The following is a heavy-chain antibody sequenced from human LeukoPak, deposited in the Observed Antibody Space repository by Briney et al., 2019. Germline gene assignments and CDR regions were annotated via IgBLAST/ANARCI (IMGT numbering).Heavy chain of an antibody. CDR2: ISSSSSYI. J-gene: IGHJ5*02. Sequence: PGGSLRLPCAASGFTFSSYSMNWVRQAPGKGLEWVSSISSSSSYIYYADSVKGRFTISRDNAKNSLYLQMNSLRAEDTAVYYCARDGPYCSSTSCYAAWFDPWGQGTLVTVSS. D-gene: IGHD2-2*01. CDR1: GFTFSSYS. CDR3: ARDGPYCSSTSCYAAWFDP. V-gene: IGHV3-21*01.